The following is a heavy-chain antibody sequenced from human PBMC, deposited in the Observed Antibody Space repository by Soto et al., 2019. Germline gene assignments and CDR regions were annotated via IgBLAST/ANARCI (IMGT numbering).Heavy chain of an antibody. D-gene: IGHD4-17*01. CDR3: AKDGDYVSLFDYYYYCMHV. CDR2: ISYTGGNT. Sequence: GGSLRLSCAASGFIFSSYAMSWVHQAPGKGLEWVSIISYTGGNTDYADSVKGRFTISRDNSKGTLYLQMNSLRAEDTAVYYCAKDGDYVSLFDYYYYCMHVWGQGLTVTV. J-gene: IGHJ6*02. V-gene: IGHV3-23*01. CDR1: GFIFSSYA.